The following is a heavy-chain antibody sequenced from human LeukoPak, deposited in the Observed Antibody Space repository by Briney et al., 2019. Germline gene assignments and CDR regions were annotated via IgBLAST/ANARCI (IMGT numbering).Heavy chain of an antibody. CDR2: VNYHGRT. D-gene: IGHD2-8*01. J-gene: IGHJ5*02. V-gene: IGHV4-34*01. CDR1: GGSLRDYY. CDR3: GRGILVMVYATLYH. Sequence: SETLSLTCGVSGGSLRDYYWTWITPAPGQGPEWSGEVNYHGRTNYKPTPDSRVTLSIGTSKSQCSLQLSSVTAADTAVYYCGRGILVMVYATLYHWGPGTRVTVSS.